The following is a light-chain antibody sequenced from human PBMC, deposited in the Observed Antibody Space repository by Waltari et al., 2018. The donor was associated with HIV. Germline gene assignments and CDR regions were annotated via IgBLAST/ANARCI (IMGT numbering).Light chain of an antibody. J-gene: IGKJ2*01. CDR1: QYLSHF. Sequence: DIQRTQSPSPLSASVGERGIITCRASQYLSHFLSWYQQKPGKAPNLLIYGASSLQSGVPSRFIGSGFGTDFSLTISSLHPEDFALYFCQQTYSMYTFGQGTELEV. V-gene: IGKV1-39*01. CDR3: QQTYSMYT. CDR2: GAS.